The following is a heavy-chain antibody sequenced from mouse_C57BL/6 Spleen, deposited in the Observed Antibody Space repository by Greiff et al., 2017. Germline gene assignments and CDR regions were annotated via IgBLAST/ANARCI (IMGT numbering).Heavy chain of an antibody. J-gene: IGHJ4*01. Sequence: VQLQQSGAELVKPGASVKISRKASGYAFSSYWMNWVKQRPGKGLEWIGQIYPGDGDTNYNGKFKGKATLTADKSSSTAYMQLSSLTSEDSAVYFCARDWDYYAMDYWGQGTSVTVSS. V-gene: IGHV1-80*01. D-gene: IGHD4-1*01. CDR1: GYAFSSYW. CDR3: ARDWDYYAMDY. CDR2: IYPGDGDT.